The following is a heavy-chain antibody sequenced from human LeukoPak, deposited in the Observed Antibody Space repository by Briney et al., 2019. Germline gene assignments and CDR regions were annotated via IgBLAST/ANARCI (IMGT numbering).Heavy chain of an antibody. CDR2: INPNSGGT. J-gene: IGHJ4*02. CDR1: GHTFTGNY. CDR3: ARDSYSSSFDFDY. Sequence: ASVKVSCKASGHTFTGNYIHWVRQVPGQGLEWMGWINPNSGGTNYAQKFQDRVTMTRDTSISTAYMELSSLRSEDTAVYYCARDSYSSSFDFDYWGQGTLVTVSS. D-gene: IGHD6-6*01. V-gene: IGHV1-2*02.